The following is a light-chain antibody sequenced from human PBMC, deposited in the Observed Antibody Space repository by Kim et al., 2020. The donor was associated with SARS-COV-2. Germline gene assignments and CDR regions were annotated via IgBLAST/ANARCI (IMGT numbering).Light chain of an antibody. CDR2: GKN. Sequence: VSLGQTVRITCQGDSLRSYYASWYQQKPGQAPVLVIYGKNNRPSGIPDRFSGSSSGNTASLTITGAQAEDEADYYCNSRDSSGNHPFGGGTQLTVL. CDR1: SLRSYY. J-gene: IGLJ3*02. V-gene: IGLV3-19*01. CDR3: NSRDSSGNHP.